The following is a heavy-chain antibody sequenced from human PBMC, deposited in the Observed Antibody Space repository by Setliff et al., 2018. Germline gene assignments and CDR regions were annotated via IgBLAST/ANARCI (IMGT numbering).Heavy chain of an antibody. V-gene: IGHV4-59*01. Sequence: LSLTCTVSGGSISSYYWSWIRQPPGKGLEWIGYIYYTGSTSYNPSLKSRVTISVDTSKNQFSLNLTSVTAADTAVYYCARSGYSSGWSNYWGQGMLVTVSS. D-gene: IGHD6-19*01. CDR3: ARSGYSSGWSNY. CDR1: GGSISSYY. J-gene: IGHJ4*02. CDR2: IYYTGST.